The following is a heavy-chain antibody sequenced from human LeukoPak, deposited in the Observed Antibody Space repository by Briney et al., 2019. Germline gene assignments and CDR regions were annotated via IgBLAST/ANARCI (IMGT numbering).Heavy chain of an antibody. CDR2: INTDGSTT. CDR1: GFTFSSYG. V-gene: IGHV3-74*01. Sequence: GGSLRLSCAASGFTFSSYGMHWVRQAPGKGLVWVSRINTDGSTTTYADSVKGRFTISRDNAKNTLYLQMNSLRAEDTAVYYCARGRLDTAMVTYFDYWGQGTLVTVSS. D-gene: IGHD5-18*01. CDR3: ARGRLDTAMVTYFDY. J-gene: IGHJ4*02.